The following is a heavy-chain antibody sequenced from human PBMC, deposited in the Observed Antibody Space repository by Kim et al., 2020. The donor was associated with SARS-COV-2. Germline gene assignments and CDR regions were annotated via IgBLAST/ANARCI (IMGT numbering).Heavy chain of an antibody. D-gene: IGHD1-26*01. Sequence: YAEDSVNVRCTISRDNAKNSLYLQMNSQSGEDTAVYYCASSEWELAAFEYWGQGTLVTVSS. V-gene: IGHV3-21*01. J-gene: IGHJ4*02. CDR3: ASSEWELAAFEY.